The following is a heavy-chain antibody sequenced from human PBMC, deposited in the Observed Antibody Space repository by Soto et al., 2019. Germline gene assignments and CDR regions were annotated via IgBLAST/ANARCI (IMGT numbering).Heavy chain of an antibody. CDR3: ARGGADCSSTSCYPRGVYYYYYYMDV. Sequence: SETLSLTCTVSGGSISSYYWSWIRQPPGKGLEWIGYIYYSGSTNYNPSLKSRVTISVDTSKNQFSLKLSSVTAADTAVYYCARGGADCSSTSCYPRGVYYYYYYMDVWGKGTTVTVSS. CDR2: IYYSGST. CDR1: GGSISSYY. J-gene: IGHJ6*03. D-gene: IGHD2-2*01. V-gene: IGHV4-59*01.